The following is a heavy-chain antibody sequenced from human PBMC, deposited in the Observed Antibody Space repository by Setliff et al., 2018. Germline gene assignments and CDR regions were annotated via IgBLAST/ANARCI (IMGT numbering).Heavy chain of an antibody. CDR1: GFTFTSYD. Sequence: PGGSLRPYCASSGFTFTSYDMSWVRQAPGKGLEWVSSISGNGGRVWYAASVKGRFSISKDIYTNTLFLQMNRLSAEDTAVYYCAKALAVGVAADWFAPRGQGILVTVSS. CDR2: ISGNGGRV. J-gene: IGHJ5*02. D-gene: IGHD6-19*01. CDR3: AKALAVGVAADWFAP. V-gene: IGHV3-23*01.